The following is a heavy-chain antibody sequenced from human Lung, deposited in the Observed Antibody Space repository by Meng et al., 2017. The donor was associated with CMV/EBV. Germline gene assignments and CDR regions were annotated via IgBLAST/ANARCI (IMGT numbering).Heavy chain of an antibody. V-gene: IGHV3-53*01. CDR1: GFTVSSDY. J-gene: IGHJ6*02. D-gene: IGHD1-1*01. Sequence: GEXXKISCAASGFTVSSDYMSWVRQAPGKGLEWVSVIYGGGGTDYGDSVKGRFTISRDSSQNTVYLQMNGLRAEDTAVYYCGRDPGLPNGIHVWGQGNTVNGAS. CDR3: GRDPGLPNGIHV. CDR2: IYGGGGT.